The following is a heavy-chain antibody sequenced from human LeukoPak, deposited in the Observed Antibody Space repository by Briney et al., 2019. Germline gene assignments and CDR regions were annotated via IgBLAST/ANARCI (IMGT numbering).Heavy chain of an antibody. J-gene: IGHJ3*01. V-gene: IGHV5-51*01. D-gene: IGHD4-23*01. CDR1: GYSFTSYW. Sequence: GESLKISCKGSGYSFTSYWIGWVRQMPGEGLEWMGIIYPGDSDTRYSPSFQGHVTISADKSISTAYLQWSRLEASDSAIYYCARQSGRWELYVPFYAWGQGTVVTVSS. CDR3: ARQSGRWELYVPFYA. CDR2: IYPGDSDT.